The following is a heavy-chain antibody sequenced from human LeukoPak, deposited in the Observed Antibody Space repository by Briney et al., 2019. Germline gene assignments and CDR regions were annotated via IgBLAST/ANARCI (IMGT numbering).Heavy chain of an antibody. J-gene: IGHJ5*02. CDR2: IYYSGGT. D-gene: IGHD2-15*01. CDR1: GGSISSSSYY. CDR3: ARSSIYCSGATCYRIDP. V-gene: IGHV4-39*01. Sequence: PSETLSLTCTVPGGSISSSSYYWGWIRQPPGKGLEWIGTIYYSGGTHYNPSLKRRVTMSVDTSRNQLSLKLSSVTAADTAVYYCARSSIYCSGATCYRIDPWGQGTLVTVSS.